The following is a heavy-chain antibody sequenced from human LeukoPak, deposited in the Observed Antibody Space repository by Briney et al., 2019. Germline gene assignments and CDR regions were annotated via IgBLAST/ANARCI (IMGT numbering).Heavy chain of an antibody. CDR2: IYYSGST. CDR1: GGSISSYY. Sequence: PSETLSLTCTVSGGSISSYYWSWIRQPPGKGLEWIGYIYYSGSTNYNPSLKSRVTISVDTSKNQFSLKLSSVTAADTAVYYCARDLGLWFGEFSSRFDPWGQGTLVTVSP. J-gene: IGHJ5*02. CDR3: ARDLGLWFGEFSSRFDP. V-gene: IGHV4-59*01. D-gene: IGHD3-10*01.